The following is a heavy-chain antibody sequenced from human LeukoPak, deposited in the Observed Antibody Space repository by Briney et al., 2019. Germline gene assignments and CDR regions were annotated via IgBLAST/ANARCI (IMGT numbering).Heavy chain of an antibody. J-gene: IGHJ6*02. D-gene: IGHD1-7*01. CDR1: GGTFISYA. CDR2: IIPIFGTA. V-gene: IGHV1-69*13. Sequence: ASVKVSCKASGGTFISYAISWVRQAPGQGLEWMGGIIPIFGTANYAQKFQGRVTITADESTSTAYMELSSLRSEDTAVYYCARARETGTFPVYYYGMDVWGQGTTVTVSS. CDR3: ARARETGTFPVYYYGMDV.